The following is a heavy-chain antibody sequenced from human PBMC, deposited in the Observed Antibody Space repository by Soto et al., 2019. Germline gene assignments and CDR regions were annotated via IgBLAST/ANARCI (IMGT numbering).Heavy chain of an antibody. Sequence: PGGSLRLSCAASGFTFSCYAMSWVRQAPGEGLGGVAYITPSRGAIXXADSVRGRXTISRYNSKNVXYLQMXNLRDGDTAVYYCVAIIFGSKDWGQGTLVTVSS. CDR2: ITPSRGAI. V-gene: IGHV3-48*02. CDR1: GFTFSCYA. J-gene: IGHJ4*02. CDR3: VAIIFGSKD. D-gene: IGHD3-3*02.